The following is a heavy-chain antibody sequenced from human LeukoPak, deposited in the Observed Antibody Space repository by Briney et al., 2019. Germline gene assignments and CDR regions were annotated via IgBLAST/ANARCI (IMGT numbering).Heavy chain of an antibody. CDR1: GVTFSSSW. CDR3: ASEARISIFGVVFDP. J-gene: IGHJ5*02. CDR2: IRQDGSQK. Sequence: GGSLRLSCAASGVTFSSSWMSWVRQASGKGPEWVANIRQDGSQKYYVDSVKGRFTISRDNAKNSMYLQMNSLRAEDTAVYYCASEARISIFGVVFDPWGQGTLVTVSS. V-gene: IGHV3-7*01. D-gene: IGHD3-3*01.